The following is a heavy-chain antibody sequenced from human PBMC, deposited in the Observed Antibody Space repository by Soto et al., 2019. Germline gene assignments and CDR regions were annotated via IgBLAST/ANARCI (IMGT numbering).Heavy chain of an antibody. V-gene: IGHV3-21*01. CDR2: ISSSSSYI. Sequence: EVQLVESGGGLVKPGGSLRLSCAASGFTFSSYSMNWVRQAPGKGLEWVSSISSSSSYIYYADSVKGRFTISRDNAKNSLYLQMNSLRAEDTAVYYGARGRGFRSINGMEVWGQGNTGTVSS. D-gene: IGHD2-2*01. J-gene: IGHJ6*02. CDR1: GFTFSSYS. CDR3: ARGRGFRSINGMEV.